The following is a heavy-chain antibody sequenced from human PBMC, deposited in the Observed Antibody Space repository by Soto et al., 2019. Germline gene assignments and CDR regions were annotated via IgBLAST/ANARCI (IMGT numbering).Heavy chain of an antibody. CDR2: ISSSSRYI. Sequence: GSLRPSFPSSGVRFIRHGMNWVRPAPGKGLDWVSFISSSSRYIYYAGSVKGRFTISRDNAKNALYLQMNSLRAEDTAVYYCARGGYSYGTYYYYGMDVWGQGTTVTVSS. CDR1: GVRFIRHG. CDR3: ARGGYSYGTYYYYGMDV. D-gene: IGHD5-18*01. V-gene: IGHV3-21*01. J-gene: IGHJ6*02.